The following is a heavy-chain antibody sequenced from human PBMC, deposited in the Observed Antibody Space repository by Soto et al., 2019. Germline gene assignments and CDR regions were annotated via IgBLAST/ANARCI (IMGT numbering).Heavy chain of an antibody. CDR3: ARDRLSYWFDP. CDR2: IYYSGST. CDR1: GGSISSGGYY. Sequence: QVQLQESGPGLVKPSQTVSLTCTVSGGSISSGGYYWNWIRQHPGKGLEWIGYIYYSGSTYYNPSLKSRVTISVDTSKNQFSLKLSSVTAADTAVYYCARDRLSYWFDPWGQGTLVTVSS. J-gene: IGHJ5*02. V-gene: IGHV4-31*03. D-gene: IGHD3-16*02.